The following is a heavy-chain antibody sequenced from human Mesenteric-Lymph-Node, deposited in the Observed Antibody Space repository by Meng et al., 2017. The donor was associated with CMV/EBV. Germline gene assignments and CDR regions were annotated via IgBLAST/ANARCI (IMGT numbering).Heavy chain of an antibody. J-gene: IGHJ5*02. CDR3: VRDEVEGILGWFDP. CDR1: GTIFSAYE. V-gene: IGHV3-48*03. D-gene: IGHD5-24*01. CDR2: ISSSGTSM. Sequence: GGSLRLSCAVSGTIFSAYEMHWVRQAPGKGLEWVAHISSSGTSMYYADSVKGRFTISRDNAKNSLYLQMNSLRAEDTAVYYCVRDEVEGILGWFDPWGQGTLVTVSS.